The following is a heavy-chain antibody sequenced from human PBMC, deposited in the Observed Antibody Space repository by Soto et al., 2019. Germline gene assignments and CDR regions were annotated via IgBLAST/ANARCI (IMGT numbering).Heavy chain of an antibody. V-gene: IGHV1-8*01. J-gene: IGHJ4*02. CDR1: GYTFTSYD. D-gene: IGHD2-8*01. CDR3: ARVNLRCTNGVCYPGY. CDR2: MNPNSGNT. Sequence: VKVSCKASGYTFTSYDINWVRQATGQGLEWMGWMNPNSGNTGYAQKFQGRVTMTRNTSISTAYMELSSLRSEDTAVYYCARVNLRCTNGVCYPGYWGQGTLVTVSS.